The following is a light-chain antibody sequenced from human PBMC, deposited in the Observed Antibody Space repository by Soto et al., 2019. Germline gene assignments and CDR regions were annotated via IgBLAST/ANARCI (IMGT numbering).Light chain of an antibody. J-gene: IGLJ1*01. V-gene: IGLV2-8*01. CDR2: EVS. Sequence: QSVLTQPPSASGSPGQSVTISCTGTSSDVGGYNYVSWYQQHPGKAPKLMIFEVSKRPSGVHYRFSGSKSGDTASLTVSGLQAEDEADYYCSSYAGSNNYVFGAGTKVTVL. CDR1: SSDVGGYNY. CDR3: SSYAGSNNYV.